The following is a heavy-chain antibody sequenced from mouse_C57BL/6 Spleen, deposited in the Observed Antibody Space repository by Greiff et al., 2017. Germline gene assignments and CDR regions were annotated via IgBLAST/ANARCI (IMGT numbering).Heavy chain of an antibody. Sequence: QVQLKQSGAELVRPGASVKMSCKASGYTFTSYTMHWVKQRPGQGLEWIGYINPSSGYTKYNQKFKDKATLTADKSSSTAYMQLSSLTSEDSAVYWWTNGPVCDYWGQGTTLTVSS. CDR1: GYTFTSYT. CDR3: TNGPVCDY. D-gene: IGHD1-1*02. V-gene: IGHV1-4*01. J-gene: IGHJ2*01. CDR2: INPSSGYT.